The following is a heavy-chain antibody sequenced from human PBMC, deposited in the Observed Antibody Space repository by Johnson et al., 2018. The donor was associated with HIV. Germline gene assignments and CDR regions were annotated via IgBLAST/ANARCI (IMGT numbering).Heavy chain of an antibody. CDR2: IKSKTDGGTT. CDR1: GFTFSHAW. J-gene: IGHJ3*02. CDR3: TTMAESGSSMYAFDI. D-gene: IGHD6-6*01. V-gene: IGHV3-15*01. Sequence: VQLVESGGGLVQPGGSLRLSCAASGFTFSHAWMTWVRQAPGKGLEWVGRIKSKTDGGTTDYAAPVKGRFIISRDDSKNTRYLQMNSLKTEDTAVSYCTTMAESGSSMYAFDIWGQGTMVTVSS.